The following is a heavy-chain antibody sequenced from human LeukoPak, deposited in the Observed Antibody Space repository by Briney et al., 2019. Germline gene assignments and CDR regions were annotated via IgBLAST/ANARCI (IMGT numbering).Heavy chain of an antibody. CDR3: ARQTVWFGELGISPFDY. Sequence: SETLSLTCTVSGGSISSSSYYWGWIRQPPGKGLEWIGSIYYSGSTYYNPSLKSRVTISVDTSKNQFFLKLSSVTAADTAVYYCARQTVWFGELGISPFDYWGQGTLVTVSS. D-gene: IGHD3-10*01. V-gene: IGHV4-39*01. CDR1: GGSISSSSYY. CDR2: IYYSGST. J-gene: IGHJ4*02.